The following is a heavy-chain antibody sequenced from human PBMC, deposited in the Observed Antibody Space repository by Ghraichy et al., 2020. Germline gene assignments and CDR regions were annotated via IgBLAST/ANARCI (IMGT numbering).Heavy chain of an antibody. CDR3: SRGGGAGTPVLYHMDV. Sequence: GGSLRLSCVASGLMFSPNTMNWVRQAPGKGLDWVSSISSSTRYIYYADSVKGRFTISRDNAQNSLYLQMNSLRAEDTAVYYCSRGGGAGTPVLYHMDVWGLGTTVTFSS. CDR2: ISSSTRYI. D-gene: IGHD6-19*01. V-gene: IGHV3-21*01. CDR1: GLMFSPNT. J-gene: IGHJ6*02.